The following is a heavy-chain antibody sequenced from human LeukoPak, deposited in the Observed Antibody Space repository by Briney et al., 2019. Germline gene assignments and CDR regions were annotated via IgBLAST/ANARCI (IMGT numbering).Heavy chain of an antibody. Sequence: TGGSLRLSCAASGFTFSSYGMHWVRQAPGKGLEWVAIIWYDGSNKYYADSIKGRFTISRDNSENTLYPQMTSLRAEDTAVYYCARGAYSKAAGLDNWGRGTLVTVSS. CDR3: ARGAYSKAAGLDN. J-gene: IGHJ4*02. CDR1: GFTFSSYG. D-gene: IGHD6-25*01. CDR2: IWYDGSNK. V-gene: IGHV3-33*01.